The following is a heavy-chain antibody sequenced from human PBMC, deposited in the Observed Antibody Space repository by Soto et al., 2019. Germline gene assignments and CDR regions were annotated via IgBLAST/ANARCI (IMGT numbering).Heavy chain of an antibody. J-gene: IGHJ4*02. CDR1: GGSISRYY. CDR2: IYYSGST. V-gene: IGHV4-59*01. D-gene: IGHD3-22*01. CDR3: AREKDSSGYYYGSFDY. Sequence: SETLSLTCTVSGGSISRYYWSWIRQPPGKGLEWIGYIYYSGSTNYNPSLKSRVTISVDTSKNQFSLKLSSVTAADTAVYYCAREKDSSGYYYGSFDYWGQGTLVTVSS.